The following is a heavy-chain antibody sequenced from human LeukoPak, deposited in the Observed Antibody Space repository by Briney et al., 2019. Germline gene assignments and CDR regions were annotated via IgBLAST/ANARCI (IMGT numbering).Heavy chain of an antibody. Sequence: GASVTVSCKASGYTFTSYGISWVRQAPGQGLEWMGWISAYNGNTNYAQKLQGRVTMTTDTSTSTAYMELRSLRSDDTAVYYCARGDLEWEPDPNWFDPWGQGTLVTVSS. CDR2: ISAYNGNT. J-gene: IGHJ5*02. CDR1: GYTFTSYG. D-gene: IGHD1-26*01. CDR3: ARGDLEWEPDPNWFDP. V-gene: IGHV1-18*01.